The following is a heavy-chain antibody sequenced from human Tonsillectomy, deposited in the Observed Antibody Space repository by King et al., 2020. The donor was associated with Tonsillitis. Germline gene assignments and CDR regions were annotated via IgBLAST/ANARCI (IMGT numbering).Heavy chain of an antibody. CDR1: GGSISSGGYS. J-gene: IGHJ5*02. Sequence: VPLQESGSGLVKPSQTLSLTCAVSGGSISSGGYSWSWIRQPPGKGLEWIGYIYHSGSTYYNPSLKSRVTISVDRSKNQFSLKLSSVTAADTAVYYCARRGGDIVVVPAATGWFDPWGQGTLVTVSS. CDR2: IYHSGST. V-gene: IGHV4-30-2*01. D-gene: IGHD2-2*01. CDR3: ARRGGDIVVVPAATGWFDP.